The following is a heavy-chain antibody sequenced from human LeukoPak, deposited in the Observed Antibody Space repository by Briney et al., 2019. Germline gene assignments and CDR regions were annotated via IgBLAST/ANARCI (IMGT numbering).Heavy chain of an antibody. Sequence: ASVKVSCKASGYTFTSYGISWMRQAPGQGLEWMGWISAYNGNTNYAQKLQGRVTMTTDTSTSTAYMELRSLRSDDTAVYYCARTYYDFWSGSSSYYMDVWGKGTTVTVSS. V-gene: IGHV1-18*01. D-gene: IGHD3-3*01. CDR3: ARTYYDFWSGSSSYYMDV. J-gene: IGHJ6*03. CDR2: ISAYNGNT. CDR1: GYTFTSYG.